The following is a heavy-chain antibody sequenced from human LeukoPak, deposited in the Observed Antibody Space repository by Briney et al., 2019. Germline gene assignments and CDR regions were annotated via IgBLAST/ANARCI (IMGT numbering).Heavy chain of an antibody. CDR3: TKEGYYGSGSFPDY. D-gene: IGHD3-10*01. Sequence: GGSLRLSCAVSGFTFSSYGMHWVRQAPGKGLEWVAVISYDGSNKYYADSVEGRFTISRDNPKNTLSLQMNSLRADDTALYYCTKEGYYGSGSFPDYWGQGTLVTVSS. CDR2: ISYDGSNK. V-gene: IGHV3-30*18. J-gene: IGHJ4*02. CDR1: GFTFSSYG.